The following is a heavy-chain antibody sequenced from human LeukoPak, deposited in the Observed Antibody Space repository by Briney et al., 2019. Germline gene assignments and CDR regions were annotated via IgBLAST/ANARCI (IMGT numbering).Heavy chain of an antibody. V-gene: IGHV3-48*01. J-gene: IGHJ6*03. CDR1: GFTFSSYS. D-gene: IGHD1-1*01. CDR3: ARDSLSLEPTDYYYYMDV. CDR2: ISSSSSTI. Sequence: GGSLRLSCAASGFTFSSYSMNWVRQAPGKGLEWVSYISSSSSTIYYADSVKGRFTISRDNAKNSLYLQMNSLRAEDTAVYYCARDSLSLEPTDYYYYMDVWGKGTTATVSS.